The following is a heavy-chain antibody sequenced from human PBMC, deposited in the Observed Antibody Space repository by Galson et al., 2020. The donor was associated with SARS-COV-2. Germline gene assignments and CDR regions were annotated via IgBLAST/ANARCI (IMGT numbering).Heavy chain of an antibody. CDR1: GFTFSSYW. CDR3: AKDPSGSLYFDY. J-gene: IGHJ4*02. CDR2: IYSEGSST. D-gene: IGHD1-26*01. V-gene: IGHV3-74*01. Sequence: GGSLRLSCAASGFTFSSYWMHWVRQAPGKGLVWVSRIYSEGSSTSYADSVKGRFTISGDNAKNTLYLQMNSLRAEDTAVYYCAKDPSGSLYFDYWGQGTLVTVSS.